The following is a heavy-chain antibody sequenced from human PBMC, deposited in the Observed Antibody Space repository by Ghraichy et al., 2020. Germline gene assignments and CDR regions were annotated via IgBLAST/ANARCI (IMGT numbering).Heavy chain of an antibody. Sequence: SLNISCAVSGGCISSGDYYWSWIRQPPGKGLEWIGYIYYSGSTYYNPSLKSRVTISVDTSKNQFSLKLSSVTAADTAVYYCARGGDTAMVKDAFDIWGQGXMVTVSS. CDR3: ARGGDTAMVKDAFDI. D-gene: IGHD5-18*01. CDR1: GGCISSGDYY. CDR2: IYYSGST. V-gene: IGHV4-30-4*01. J-gene: IGHJ3*02.